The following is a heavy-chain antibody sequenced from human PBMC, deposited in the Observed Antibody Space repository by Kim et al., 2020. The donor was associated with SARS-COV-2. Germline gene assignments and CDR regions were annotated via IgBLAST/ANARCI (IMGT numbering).Heavy chain of an antibody. CDR2: INEDGSIT. CDR3: ARDLSGSQDI. V-gene: IGHV3-74*01. Sequence: GGSLRLSCAASGFTSRAFWMHWVRQVPGKGLVWVSRINEDGSITNYADSVKVRFIIFRDNAKNTLYLQMNNLRDDDSAVYYCARDLSGSQDIWGQGTMVTVSS. CDR1: GFTSRAFW. D-gene: IGHD1-26*01. J-gene: IGHJ3*02.